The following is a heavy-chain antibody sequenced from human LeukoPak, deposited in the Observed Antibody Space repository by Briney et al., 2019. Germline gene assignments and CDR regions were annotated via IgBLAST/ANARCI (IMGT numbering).Heavy chain of an antibody. CDR1: GGTFSSYA. V-gene: IGHV1-69*13. D-gene: IGHD4-17*01. J-gene: IGHJ5*02. CDR2: IIPIFGTA. Sequence: ASVKVSCKASGGTFSSYAISWVRQAPGQGLEWMGGIIPIFGTANYAQKFQGRVTITADESTSTAYMELSSLRSEDTAVYYCARATTVTSWFDPWGQGTLVTVSS. CDR3: ARATTVTSWFDP.